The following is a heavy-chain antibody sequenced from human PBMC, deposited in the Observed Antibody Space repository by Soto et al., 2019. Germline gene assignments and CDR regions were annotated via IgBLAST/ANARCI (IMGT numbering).Heavy chain of an antibody. Sequence: QVQSVESGGGVVQPGTSLRLSCAVSGFTFSNHGMHWVRQAPGKGLEWVAFISYDGRNKAYVDSLKGRFTISRDNFTDTLFLQMHTLRADDTAVYYCARDRGWSRSHYFDSWGQGTLVTVSS. D-gene: IGHD2-15*01. CDR3: ARDRGWSRSHYFDS. V-gene: IGHV3-33*01. J-gene: IGHJ4*02. CDR2: ISYDGRNK. CDR1: GFTFSNHG.